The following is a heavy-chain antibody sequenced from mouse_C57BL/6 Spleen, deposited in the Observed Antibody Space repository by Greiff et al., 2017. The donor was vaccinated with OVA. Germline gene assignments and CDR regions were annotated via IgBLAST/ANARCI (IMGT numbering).Heavy chain of an antibody. D-gene: IGHD1-1*01. Sequence: EVQGVESGPELVKPGASVKISCKASGYSFTDYNMNWVKQSNGKSLEWIGVINPNYGTTSYNQKFKGKATLTVDQSSSTAYMQLNSLTSEDSAVYYGARGDYYGSSWFAYWGQGTLVTVSA. J-gene: IGHJ3*01. CDR1: GYSFTDYN. CDR3: ARGDYYGSSWFAY. CDR2: INPNYGTT. V-gene: IGHV1-39*01.